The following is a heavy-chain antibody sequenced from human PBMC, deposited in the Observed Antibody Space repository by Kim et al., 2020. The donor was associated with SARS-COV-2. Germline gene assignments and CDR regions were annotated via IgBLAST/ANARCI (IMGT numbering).Heavy chain of an antibody. J-gene: IGHJ6*02. CDR1: GYTFTSYD. CDR2: MNPNSGNT. D-gene: IGHD3-9*01. Sequence: ASVKVSCKASGYTFTSYDINWVRQATGQGLEWMGWMNPNSGNTGYAQKFQGRVTMTRNTSISTAYMELSSLRSEDTAVYYCARGPSQDYDILAGYYRTYYYGMDVWGQGTTVTVSS. V-gene: IGHV1-8*01. CDR3: ARGPSQDYDILAGYYRTYYYGMDV.